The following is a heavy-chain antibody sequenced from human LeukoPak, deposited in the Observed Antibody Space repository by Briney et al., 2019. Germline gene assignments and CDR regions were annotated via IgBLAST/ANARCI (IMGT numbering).Heavy chain of an antibody. Sequence: PSETLSLNCAVSDDSLSSHYWTLIRQPPGKGLEWIGYIYTSGSTNYNPSLKSRVTISVDTSKNQFSLKLSSVTAADTAVYYCARHADFWSGSPYFDYWGQGTLVTVSS. V-gene: IGHV4-4*09. D-gene: IGHD3-3*01. CDR3: ARHADFWSGSPYFDY. J-gene: IGHJ4*02. CDR1: DDSLSSHY. CDR2: IYTSGST.